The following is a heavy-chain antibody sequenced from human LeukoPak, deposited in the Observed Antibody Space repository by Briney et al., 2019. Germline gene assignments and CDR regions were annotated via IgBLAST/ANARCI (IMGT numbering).Heavy chain of an antibody. J-gene: IGHJ6*03. CDR2: ISYDGSNK. CDR1: GFTFSSYA. D-gene: IGHD6-19*01. CDR3: ARGIAVAVDYYYYMDV. V-gene: IGHV3-30-3*01. Sequence: GGSLRLSCAASGFTFSSYAMHWVRQAPGKGLEWVAVISYDGSNKYYADSVKGRFTISRDNSKNTLYLQKNSLRAEDTAVYYCARGIAVAVDYYYYMDVWGRGTTVTVSS.